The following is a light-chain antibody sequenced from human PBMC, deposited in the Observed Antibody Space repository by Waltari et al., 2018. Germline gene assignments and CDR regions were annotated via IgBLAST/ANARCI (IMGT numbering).Light chain of an antibody. CDR2: DAS. CDR3: QQYGDSPFT. CDR1: HTVKNNY. Sequence: EIVLTQSPATLSFSPGARATLSCGASHTVKNNYLAWYQQKPGLAPRLLIYDASRRATGIPDRFSGSGSGTDFTLTISRLEPEDFALYYCQQYGDSPFTFGPGTKVDIK. V-gene: IGKV3D-20*01. J-gene: IGKJ3*01.